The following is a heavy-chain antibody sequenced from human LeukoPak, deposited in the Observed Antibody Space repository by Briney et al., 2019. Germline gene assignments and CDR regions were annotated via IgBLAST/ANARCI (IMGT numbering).Heavy chain of an antibody. D-gene: IGHD2-15*01. CDR1: GFSLSNARMG. Sequence: ESGPTLVNPTETLTLTCTVSGFSLSNARMGVSWIRQPPGKALERLAHIFSNDEKSYSTSLKSRLTISKDTSKSQVVLTMTNMDPVDTATYYCARIVLGYCSGGSCYYYGMDVWGQGTTVTVSS. J-gene: IGHJ6*02. CDR2: IFSNDEK. V-gene: IGHV2-26*01. CDR3: ARIVLGYCSGGSCYYYGMDV.